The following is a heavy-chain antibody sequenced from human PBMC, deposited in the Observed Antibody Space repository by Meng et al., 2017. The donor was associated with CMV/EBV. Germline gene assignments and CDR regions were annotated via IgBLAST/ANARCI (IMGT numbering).Heavy chain of an antibody. Sequence: SETLSLTCAVYGGSFSGYYWSWIRQPPGKGLEWIGEINHSGRTNYNPSLKSRVTISVDTSKNQFSLKLSSVTAADTAVYYCARAALAAAGTGCDYWGQGTLVTVSS. V-gene: IGHV4-34*01. CDR3: ARAALAAAGTGCDY. J-gene: IGHJ4*02. CDR2: INHSGRT. CDR1: GGSFSGYY. D-gene: IGHD6-13*01.